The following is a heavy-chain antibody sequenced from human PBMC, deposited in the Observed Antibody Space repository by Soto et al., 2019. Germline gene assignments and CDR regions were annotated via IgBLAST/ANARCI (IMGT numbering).Heavy chain of an antibody. CDR3: AMRTVTEFPFDY. V-gene: IGHV4-39*01. CDR2: IFYSGST. D-gene: IGHD4-17*01. CDR1: GGSISSSSHS. Sequence: QLQLQESGPGLVKPSETLSLTCTVSGGSISSSSHSWGWIRLPPGKGLEWIGSIFYSGSTYYSQSLTSRVSISVDTSKNQFSLKLSSVTAADTAVYYSAMRTVTEFPFDYWGQGTLVTVSS. J-gene: IGHJ4*02.